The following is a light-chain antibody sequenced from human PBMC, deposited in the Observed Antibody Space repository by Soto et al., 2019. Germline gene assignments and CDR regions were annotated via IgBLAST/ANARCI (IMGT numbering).Light chain of an antibody. CDR2: DAS. V-gene: IGKV3-11*01. CDR3: QQRQHWPPIT. CDR1: QSVSIY. J-gene: IGKJ5*01. Sequence: VLTQSPATLSLSPGERATLSCRASQSVSIYLAWYQQKPXXXPRLLIYDASNRATGIPARFSXXXXXXXXXXXINSLEPEDFAVYYCQQRQHWPPITFGQGTRLEIK.